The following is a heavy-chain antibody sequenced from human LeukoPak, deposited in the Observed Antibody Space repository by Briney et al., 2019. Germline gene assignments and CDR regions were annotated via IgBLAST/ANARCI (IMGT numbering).Heavy chain of an antibody. CDR1: GLTFSSDS. V-gene: IGHV3-48*02. CDR3: AREWHYDILTGYYPNYYYYGMDV. J-gene: IGHJ6*02. Sequence: GGSLRLSCAASGLTFSSDSMNWGPQAPGEGLEWVSYISSSSSTIYYADSVKGRFTISRDNAKNSLYLQMNSLRDEDTAVYYCAREWHYDILTGYYPNYYYYGMDVWGQGTTVTVSS. CDR2: ISSSSSTI. D-gene: IGHD3-9*01.